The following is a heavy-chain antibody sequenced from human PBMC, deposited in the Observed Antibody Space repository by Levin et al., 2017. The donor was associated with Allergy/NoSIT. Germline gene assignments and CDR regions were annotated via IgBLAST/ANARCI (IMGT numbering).Heavy chain of an antibody. D-gene: IGHD3/OR15-3a*01. V-gene: IGHV4-39*02. CDR1: GGPIISTNYY. Sequence: PSETLSLTCTVSGGPIISTNYYWGWIRQPPGKGLEWIGSIYYTGSSHYNPSLKSRVTISVDTSKDHFSLHLTSVTAADTAVYFCARSSSLDYFDPWGQGTLVTVSS. CDR2: IYYTGSS. J-gene: IGHJ5*02. CDR3: ARSSSLDYFDP.